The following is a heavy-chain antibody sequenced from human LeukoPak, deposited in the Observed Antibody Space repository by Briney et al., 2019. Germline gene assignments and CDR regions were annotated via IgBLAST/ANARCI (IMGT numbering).Heavy chain of an antibody. Sequence: SETLSLTCTVSGGSISSYYWSWIRQPPGKGLEWIGYIYYNGNTNYNPSLKSRVTISVDTSKNQFSLRLTSVTAADTAVYYCARQRYYGSGSYYNFLASLNYWGQGTLVTVSS. CDR1: GGSISSYY. CDR2: IYYNGNT. CDR3: ARQRYYGSGSYYNFLASLNY. V-gene: IGHV4-59*08. D-gene: IGHD3-10*01. J-gene: IGHJ4*02.